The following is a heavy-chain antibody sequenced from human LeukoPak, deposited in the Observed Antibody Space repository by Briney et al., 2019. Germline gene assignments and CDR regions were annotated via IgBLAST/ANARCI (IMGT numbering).Heavy chain of an antibody. V-gene: IGHV3-30*02. CDR1: GFTFSSYG. CDR3: AKGQGIAVLQVAFDI. D-gene: IGHD6-19*01. CDR2: IRYDGSNK. J-gene: IGHJ3*02. Sequence: GGSLRLSYAASGFTFSSYGMHWVRQAPGKGLEWVAFIRYDGSNKYYADSVKGRFTISRDTSKNTLYLQMNSLRAEDTAVYYCAKGQGIAVLQVAFDICGQGTMVTVSS.